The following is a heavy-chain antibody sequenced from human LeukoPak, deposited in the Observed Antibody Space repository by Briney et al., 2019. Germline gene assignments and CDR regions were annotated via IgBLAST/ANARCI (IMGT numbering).Heavy chain of an antibody. V-gene: IGHV4-4*09. CDR2: IDHSGRT. Sequence: SETLSLTCTVSGGSINRYCWSWIRQPPGKGLEWLGYIDHSGRTNYNPSLKSRVTMSVDTSRNQFSLKVTSVTAADTAVYYCASDSSGPYHPYYWGQGTLVTVSS. CDR3: ASDSSGPYHPYY. CDR1: GGSINRYC. D-gene: IGHD6-19*01. J-gene: IGHJ4*02.